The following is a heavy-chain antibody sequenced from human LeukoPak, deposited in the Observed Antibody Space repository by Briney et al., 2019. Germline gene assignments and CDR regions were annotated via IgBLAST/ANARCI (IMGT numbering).Heavy chain of an antibody. D-gene: IGHD1-26*01. Sequence: SETLSLTCTVSGYSISSGYYWGWIRQPPGKGLEWIGEINHSGSTSYNPSLKSRVTISVDTSKNQFSLKLSSVTAADTVVYYCARGRGSYSNYWGQGTLVTVSS. J-gene: IGHJ4*02. CDR1: GYSISSGYY. V-gene: IGHV4-38-2*02. CDR3: ARGRGSYSNY. CDR2: INHSGST.